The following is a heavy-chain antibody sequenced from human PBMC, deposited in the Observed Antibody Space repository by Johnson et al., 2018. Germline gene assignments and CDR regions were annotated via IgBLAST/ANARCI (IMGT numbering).Heavy chain of an antibody. J-gene: IGHJ3*02. V-gene: IGHV3-33*01. D-gene: IGHD3-22*01. Sequence: QVQLQQSGGGVVQPGRSLRLSCAASGFTFSSYGMHWVRQAPGKGLEWVAVLWYDGSNKYYADSVKGRFTISRDNSKNTLYLQMNSLRAEDTAVYYCARTMVLAVVVINDAFDIWGQGTMVTVSS. CDR1: GFTFSSYG. CDR3: ARTMVLAVVVINDAFDI. CDR2: LWYDGSNK.